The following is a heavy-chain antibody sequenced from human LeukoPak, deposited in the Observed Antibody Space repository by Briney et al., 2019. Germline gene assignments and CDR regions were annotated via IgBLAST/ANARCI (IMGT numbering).Heavy chain of an antibody. D-gene: IGHD1-26*01. J-gene: IGHJ5*02. CDR1: GFTFSSYS. V-gene: IGHV3-21*01. CDR2: ISRSSTYI. CDR3: ARGESDNWFDP. Sequence: PGGSLRLSCAASGFTFSSYSMNWVRQAPGKGLEWVSGISRSSTYIYYADSLKGRFTISRDNAKNSLYLQMNSLRAEDTAVYYCARGESDNWFDPWGQGTLVTVSS.